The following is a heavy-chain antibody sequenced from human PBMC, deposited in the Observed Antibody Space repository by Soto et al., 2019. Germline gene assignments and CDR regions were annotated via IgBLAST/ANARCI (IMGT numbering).Heavy chain of an antibody. CDR3: ASGDYYGSGTFDY. CDR2: IYYSGST. Sequence: SETLSLTCTVSGGSISSSSYYWGWIRQPPGKGLEWIGSIYYSGSTYYNPSLKSRVTISVDTSKNQFSLKLSSVTAADTAVYYCASGDYYGSGTFDYWGQGTLVTVSS. V-gene: IGHV4-39*01. J-gene: IGHJ4*02. D-gene: IGHD3-10*01. CDR1: GGSISSSSYY.